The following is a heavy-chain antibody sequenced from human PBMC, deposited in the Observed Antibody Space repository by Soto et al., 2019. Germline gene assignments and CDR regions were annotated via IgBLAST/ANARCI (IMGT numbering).Heavy chain of an antibody. CDR3: AKDAWIPGNQ. V-gene: IGHV3-23*01. D-gene: IGHD5-18*01. CDR1: GFTFSSST. CDR2: ISASGSGT. J-gene: IGHJ4*02. Sequence: PGGSLRLSCAASGFTFSSSTMNWFRQAPGKGLEWVSHISASGSGTFYADSVKGRFTVSRDNSKNTLFLQMNSLRTDDTAVYFCAKDAWIPGNQWGPGTLVTVSS.